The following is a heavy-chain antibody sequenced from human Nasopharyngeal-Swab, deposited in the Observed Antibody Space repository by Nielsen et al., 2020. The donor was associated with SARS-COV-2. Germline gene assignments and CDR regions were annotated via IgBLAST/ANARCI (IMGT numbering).Heavy chain of an antibody. V-gene: IGHV4-61*02. D-gene: IGHD4-17*01. CDR3: LMTTVTTLDY. CDR1: GGSISSGSYY. Sequence: SETLSLTCTVSGGSISSGSYYWSWIRQPAGKGLEWIGRIYTSGSTNYNPSLKSRVTISEDTSKNQFSLKLSSVTAADTAVYYCLMTTVTTLDYWGQGTLVTVSS. J-gene: IGHJ4*02. CDR2: IYTSGST.